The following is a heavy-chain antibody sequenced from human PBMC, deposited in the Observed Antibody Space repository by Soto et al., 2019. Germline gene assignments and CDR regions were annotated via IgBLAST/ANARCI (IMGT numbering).Heavy chain of an antibody. CDR1: GFSFSTYW. CDR3: ARVATGSSNWFDP. V-gene: IGHV3-74*01. D-gene: IGHD1-26*01. CDR2: INSDGSRI. Sequence: EVELVESGGGLVQPGGSLRLSCAASGFSFSTYWMHWVRQAPGKGLVWVSRINSDGSRINYGDSVKGRFTVSRDNAKNTVYLQMNSLRADDTAVYYCARVATGSSNWFDPWGQGTLVTVSS. J-gene: IGHJ5*02.